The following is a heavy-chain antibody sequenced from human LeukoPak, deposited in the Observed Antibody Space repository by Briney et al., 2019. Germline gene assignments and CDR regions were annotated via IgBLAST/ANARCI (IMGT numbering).Heavy chain of an antibody. CDR3: ARDRAAGIFDY. CDR1: GGSISSYY. Sequence: SETLSLTCTVSGGSISSYYWSWIRQPPGKGLEWIGYIYYSGTTNYNPSLKSRVTISVDTSKNQFSLKLSSVTAADTAVYYCARDRAAGIFDYWGQGTLVTVSS. V-gene: IGHV4-59*12. CDR2: IYYSGTT. D-gene: IGHD6-13*01. J-gene: IGHJ4*02.